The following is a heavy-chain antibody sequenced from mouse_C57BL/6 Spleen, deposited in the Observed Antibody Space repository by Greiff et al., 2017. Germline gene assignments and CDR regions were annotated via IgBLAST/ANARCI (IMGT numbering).Heavy chain of an antibody. CDR3: AITERVDY. J-gene: IGHJ2*01. Sequence: QVQLQQSGPELVKPGASVKISCKASGYAFSSYWMHWVKQRPGQGLEWIGRIYPGDGDTNYNGKFKGKATLTVDKSSSTAYMQLSSLASDDSAVCFCAITERVDYWGQGTTLTVSS. V-gene: IGHV1-82*01. CDR1: GYAFSSYW. CDR2: IYPGDGDT.